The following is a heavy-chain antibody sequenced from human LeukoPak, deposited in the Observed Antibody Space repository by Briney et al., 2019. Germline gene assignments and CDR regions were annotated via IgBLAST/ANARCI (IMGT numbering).Heavy chain of an antibody. J-gene: IGHJ4*02. D-gene: IGHD4-17*01. Sequence: GGSLRLSCAASGFTFTDYAMNWVRQAPGKGPEWVSGISYGGDNTYYADSVKGRFTISRDNPRNTLSLTLNSLRAEDTAVYYCAKDPHPYGDSVGGYHFDYWGQGTLVTVSS. CDR2: ISYGGDNT. V-gene: IGHV3-23*01. CDR3: AKDPHPYGDSVGGYHFDY. CDR1: GFTFTDYA.